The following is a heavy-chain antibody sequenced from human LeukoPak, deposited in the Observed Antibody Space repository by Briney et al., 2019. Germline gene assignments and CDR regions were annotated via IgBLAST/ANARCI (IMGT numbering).Heavy chain of an antibody. D-gene: IGHD6-13*01. CDR3: ANRIAATGVVY. V-gene: IGHV3-23*01. CDR2: ISGSGGST. Sequence: GGTLRLSCAASGFTFSSYGMSWVRQAPGKGLEWVSAISGSGGSTYYADSVKGRFTISRDNSKNTLYLQMNSLRAEDTAVYYCANRIAATGVVYWGQGTLVTVSS. J-gene: IGHJ4*02. CDR1: GFTFSSYG.